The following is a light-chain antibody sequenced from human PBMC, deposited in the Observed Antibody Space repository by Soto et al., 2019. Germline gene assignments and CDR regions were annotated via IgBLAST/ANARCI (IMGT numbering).Light chain of an antibody. CDR3: QQYSSYSYT. CDR2: GTS. J-gene: IGKJ2*01. Sequence: DIQMTQSPSTLSASVGDRVTITCRASQSTSSWLAWYQQKAGKAPKLLIYGTSTLESGVPARFSGSGAGTEFDLTIGCLQPDDFATYYCQQYSSYSYTFGQGTNLEIK. CDR1: QSTSSW. V-gene: IGKV1-5*03.